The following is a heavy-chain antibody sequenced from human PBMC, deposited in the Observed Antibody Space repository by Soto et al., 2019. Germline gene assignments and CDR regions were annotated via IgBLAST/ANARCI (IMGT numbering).Heavy chain of an antibody. CDR3: ARGSGTRFLEWLRSLRPYYYGMDV. CDR2: INHSGST. V-gene: IGHV4-34*01. Sequence: QVQLQQWGAGLLKPSETLSLTCAVYGGSFSGYYWSWIRQPPGKGLEWIGEINHSGSTNYNPSLKSRVTISVDTSKNQFSLKLSSVTAADTAVYYCARGSGTRFLEWLRSLRPYYYGMDVWGQGTTVTVSS. D-gene: IGHD3-3*01. J-gene: IGHJ6*02. CDR1: GGSFSGYY.